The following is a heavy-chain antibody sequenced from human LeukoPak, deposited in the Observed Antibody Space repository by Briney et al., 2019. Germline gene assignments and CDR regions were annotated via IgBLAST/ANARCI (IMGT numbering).Heavy chain of an antibody. J-gene: IGHJ4*02. Sequence: PSETLSLTCTVSGGSISSYYWSWIRQPPGKGLEWIGYIYYSGSTNYNPSLKSRVTISVDTSKNQFSLKLSSVTAADTAVYYCARRDGSGSYYFLDYWGQGTLVTVSS. CDR1: GGSISSYY. V-gene: IGHV4-59*01. D-gene: IGHD3-10*01. CDR3: ARRDGSGSYYFLDY. CDR2: IYYSGST.